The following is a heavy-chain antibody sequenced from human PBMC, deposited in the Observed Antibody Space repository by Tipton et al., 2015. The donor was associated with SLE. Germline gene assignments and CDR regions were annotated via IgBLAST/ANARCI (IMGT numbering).Heavy chain of an antibody. D-gene: IGHD6-13*01. CDR2: IYSSRIT. V-gene: IGHV4-4*07. Sequence: TLSLTCTVSGGSLSNYYWTWFRQPAGKGLEYIGLIYSSRITNYNPSLKSRVTMSVDTSKTQFSLKLTSVTAADTAIYYCARQGDSSSWRYYWFDPWGQGTLVTVSS. CDR3: ARQGDSSSWRYYWFDP. J-gene: IGHJ5*02. CDR1: GGSLSNYY.